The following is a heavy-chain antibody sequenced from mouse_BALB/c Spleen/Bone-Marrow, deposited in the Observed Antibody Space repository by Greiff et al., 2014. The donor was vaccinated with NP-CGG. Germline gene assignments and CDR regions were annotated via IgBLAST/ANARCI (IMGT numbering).Heavy chain of an antibody. CDR1: GFSLTGYG. V-gene: IGHV2-6-7*01. CDR2: IWGDRRT. Sequence: VHLLQSGPGLVAPSQSLSITCTVSGFSLTGYGVNWVRQPPGKGLEWLGMIWGDRRTDYNSALNFRLSISKATSKSQVFLKMNILQTDDTARYYCASHYGSNDYAMDYWGQGTSVTVSS. D-gene: IGHD1-1*01. J-gene: IGHJ4*01. CDR3: ASHYGSNDYAMDY.